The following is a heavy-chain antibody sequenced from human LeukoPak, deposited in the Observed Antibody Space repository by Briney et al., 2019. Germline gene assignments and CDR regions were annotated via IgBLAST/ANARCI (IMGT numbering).Heavy chain of an antibody. D-gene: IGHD7-27*01. CDR3: ARHSQHSRDLGPARNFDY. CDR2: ISYSGST. Sequence: SETLSLTCTVSGGSISSYYWSWIRQPPGKGLEWIGYISYSGSTNYNPSPNSRVTISVDTSRNLFSLRLTSVTAADTAVYYCARHSQHSRDLGPARNFDYWGQGTLVTVSS. J-gene: IGHJ4*02. CDR1: GGSISSYY. V-gene: IGHV4-59*08.